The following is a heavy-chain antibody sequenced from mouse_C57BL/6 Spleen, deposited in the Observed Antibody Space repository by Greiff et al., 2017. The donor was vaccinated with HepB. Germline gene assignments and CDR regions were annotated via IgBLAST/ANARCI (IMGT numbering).Heavy chain of an antibody. CDR1: GYAFTNYL. CDR3: ARGELRSPWFAY. D-gene: IGHD2-12*01. CDR2: INPGSGGT. V-gene: IGHV1-54*01. Sequence: VQLQQSGAELVRPGTSVKVSCKASGYAFTNYLIEWVKQRPGQGLEWIGVINPGSGGTNYNEKFKGKATLTADKSSSTAYMQLSSLTSEDSAVYFCARGELRSPWFAYWGQGTLVTVSA. J-gene: IGHJ3*01.